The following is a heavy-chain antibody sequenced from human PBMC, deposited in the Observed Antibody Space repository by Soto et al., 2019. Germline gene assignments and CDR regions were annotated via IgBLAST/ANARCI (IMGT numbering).Heavy chain of an antibody. Sequence: ASVKVSCKASGYTFTIYAMHWVRQAPGQRLEWMGWINAGNGNTKYSQKFQGRVTITRDTSASTAYMELSSLRSEDTAVYYCARGLRFLEWLFYAFDPWGQGTLVTVSS. D-gene: IGHD3-3*01. J-gene: IGHJ5*02. V-gene: IGHV1-3*01. CDR3: ARGLRFLEWLFYAFDP. CDR2: INAGNGNT. CDR1: GYTFTIYA.